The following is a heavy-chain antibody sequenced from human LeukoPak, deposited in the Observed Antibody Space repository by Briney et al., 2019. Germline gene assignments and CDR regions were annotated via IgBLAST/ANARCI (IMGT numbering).Heavy chain of an antibody. D-gene: IGHD2-21*02. J-gene: IGHJ4*02. CDR2: ISYDGSNK. Sequence: PGGSLRLSCAASGFTFSSYAMHWVRQAPGKGLEWVAVISYDGSNKYYADSVKGRFTISRDNSKNTLYLQMNSLRAEDTAVYYCASHIYCGGDCSGPFDYWGQGTLVTVSS. CDR1: GFTFSSYA. V-gene: IGHV3-30-3*01. CDR3: ASHIYCGGDCSGPFDY.